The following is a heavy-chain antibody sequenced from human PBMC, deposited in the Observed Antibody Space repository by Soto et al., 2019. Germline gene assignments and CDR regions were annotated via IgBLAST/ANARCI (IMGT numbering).Heavy chain of an antibody. CDR2: IWYDGSNK. J-gene: IGHJ6*02. V-gene: IGHV3-33*01. Sequence: QVQLVESGGGVVQPGRSLRLSCAAPGFTFSSYGMHWVRQAPGKGLEWVAVIWYDGSNKNYADSVKGRFTISRNNSKKTLDLQMNSLRAEDTAGYYCARDPVLFDHYYYYGIDVWGQGTTVTVSS. D-gene: IGHD2-15*01. CDR1: GFTFSSYG. CDR3: ARDPVLFDHYYYYGIDV.